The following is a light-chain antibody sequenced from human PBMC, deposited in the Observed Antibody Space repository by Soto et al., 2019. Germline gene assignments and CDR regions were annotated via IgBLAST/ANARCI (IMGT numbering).Light chain of an antibody. V-gene: IGLV6-57*02. Sequence: NFMLTQPHSVSESPGKTVTISCTGSSGSIASNYVQWFQQRPGSAPTTVIYEDNKRPSGVPDRFSGSIDSSSNSASLTISGLQAEDEADYYCSSYTSSSTLVFGTGTKLTVL. J-gene: IGLJ1*01. CDR2: EDN. CDR1: SGSIASNY. CDR3: SSYTSSSTLV.